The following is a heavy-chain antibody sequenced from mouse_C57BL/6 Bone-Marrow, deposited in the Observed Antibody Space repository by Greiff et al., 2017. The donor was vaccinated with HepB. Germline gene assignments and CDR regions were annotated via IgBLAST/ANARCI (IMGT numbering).Heavy chain of an antibody. CDR2: ISSGGSYT. Sequence: EVKLMESGGDLVKPGGSLKLSCAASGFTFSSYGMSWVRQTPDKRLEWVATISSGGSYTYYPDSVKGRFTISRDNAKNTLYLQMSSLKSEDTAMYYCARRGGRYYFDYWGQGTTLTVSS. J-gene: IGHJ2*01. CDR3: ARRGGRYYFDY. CDR1: GFTFSSYG. V-gene: IGHV5-6*02.